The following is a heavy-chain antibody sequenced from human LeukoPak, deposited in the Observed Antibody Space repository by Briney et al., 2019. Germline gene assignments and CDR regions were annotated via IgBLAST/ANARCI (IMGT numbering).Heavy chain of an antibody. CDR2: IRSNGDTT. J-gene: IGHJ4*02. Sequence: GGSLRLSCAASGFNFCGYAMSWVRQAPGKGLEWVSTIRSNGDTTYNADSVKGRFTISRDNSKNTLYLELNSLRVEDTATFYCAKGQELDDGVFDSWGQGTMVTVSS. V-gene: IGHV3-23*01. D-gene: IGHD1-1*01. CDR3: AKGQELDDGVFDS. CDR1: GFNFCGYA.